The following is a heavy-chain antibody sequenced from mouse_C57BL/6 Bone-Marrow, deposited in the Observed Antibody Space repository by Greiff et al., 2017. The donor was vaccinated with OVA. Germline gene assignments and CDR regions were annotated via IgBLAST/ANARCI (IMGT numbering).Heavy chain of an antibody. V-gene: IGHV1-64*01. CDR2: IHPNSGST. Sequence: VQLQQPGAELVKPGASVKLSCKASGYTFTSYWMHWVKQRPGQGLEWIGMIHPNSGSTNYNEKFKSKATLTVDKSSSPAYMQLSSLTSEDSAVYYCARRLGSSPFDYWGQGTTLTVSS. CDR3: ARRLGSSPFDY. CDR1: GYTFTSYW. J-gene: IGHJ2*01. D-gene: IGHD1-1*01.